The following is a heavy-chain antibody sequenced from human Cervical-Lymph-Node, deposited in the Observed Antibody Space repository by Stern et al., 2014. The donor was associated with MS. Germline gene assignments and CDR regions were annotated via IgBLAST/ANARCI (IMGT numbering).Heavy chain of an antibody. CDR1: GFSLSTSGMR. V-gene: IGHV2-70*04. CDR2: IDWDDDK. CDR3: ARSPPYYEFWNDYYYFDY. Sequence: QITLKESGPALVTPTQTLTLTCTFSGFSLSTSGMRVSWIRKPPGKDLEWLASIDWDDDKFYSTSLKTRLTISMDTSKNQVVLTMTNMDPVDTATYYCARSPPYYEFWNDYYYFDYWGQGTLVAVSS. J-gene: IGHJ4*02. D-gene: IGHD3-3*01.